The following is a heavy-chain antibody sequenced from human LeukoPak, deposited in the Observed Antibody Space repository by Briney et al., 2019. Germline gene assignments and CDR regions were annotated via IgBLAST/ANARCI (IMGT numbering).Heavy chain of an antibody. CDR3: ARVPLSDASGRYYSH. D-gene: IGHD3-10*01. Sequence: GSSVKVSCKASGGTLSSHGFNWVRQAPGKGLEWMGGFDPEDGETIYAQKFQGRVTMTEDTSTDTAYMELSSLSSEDTAVYYCARVPLSDASGRYYSHWGQGTLVTVSS. CDR1: GGTLSSHG. CDR2: FDPEDGET. J-gene: IGHJ1*01. V-gene: IGHV1-24*01.